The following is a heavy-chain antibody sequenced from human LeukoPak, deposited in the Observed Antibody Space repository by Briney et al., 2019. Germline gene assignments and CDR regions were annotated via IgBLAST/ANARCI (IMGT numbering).Heavy chain of an antibody. J-gene: IGHJ4*02. V-gene: IGHV3-21*01. CDR1: GFTFGSYT. CDR2: ITTRGSYI. Sequence: GGSLRLSCAASGFTFGSYTMNWVRQAPGKGLEWVSPITTRGSYIYYVDSVKGRFTISRDNANNLLYLQVNRLRPEDTAVYYCARDVFGGSPTDDYWGQGTLVTVSS. D-gene: IGHD1-26*01. CDR3: ARDVFGGSPTDDY.